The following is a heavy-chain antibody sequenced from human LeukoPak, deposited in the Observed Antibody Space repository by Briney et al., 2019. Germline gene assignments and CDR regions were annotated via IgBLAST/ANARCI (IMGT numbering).Heavy chain of an antibody. D-gene: IGHD1-1*01. Sequence: GGSLRLSCEPSGFTFSNVWMNWVRQAPGKGLEWIGRIKTKTDGGTTEYAAPVKGRFTISRDDSKNTVYLQMNSLKTEDTALYYCVTRVKSTGDYWGQGTLVTVSS. CDR1: GFTFSNVW. CDR2: IKTKTDGGTT. V-gene: IGHV3-15*01. CDR3: VTRVKSTGDY. J-gene: IGHJ4*02.